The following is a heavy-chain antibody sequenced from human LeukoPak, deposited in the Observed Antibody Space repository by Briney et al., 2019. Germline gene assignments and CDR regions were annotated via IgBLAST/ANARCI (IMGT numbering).Heavy chain of an antibody. CDR3: VRGTGY. CDR1: GFTFSTYV. V-gene: IGHV3-64D*06. Sequence: GGSLRLSCSVSGFTFSTYVMHWVRQAPGKGLEYVSAISSNGDNTYYADSVKGRFTISRDNSKNTLYLQMSSLRADDTAVYYCVRGTGYWGQVTLVTGSS. J-gene: IGHJ4*02. CDR2: ISSNGDNT.